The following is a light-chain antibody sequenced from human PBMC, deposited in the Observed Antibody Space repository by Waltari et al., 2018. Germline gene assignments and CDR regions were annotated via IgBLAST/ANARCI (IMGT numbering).Light chain of an antibody. CDR2: EVT. V-gene: IGLV2-23*02. Sequence: QSALSQPASVSGSPGQSITISCTATSGAIAGFLLVSWYQQPPGKVPRLLIYEVTTRPSGVSSRFSGSKSDNSATLTISALQTEDEADYYCSSYSRGSSFVLFGGGTRLTVL. J-gene: IGLJ2*01. CDR3: SSYSRGSSFVL. CDR1: SGAIAGFLL.